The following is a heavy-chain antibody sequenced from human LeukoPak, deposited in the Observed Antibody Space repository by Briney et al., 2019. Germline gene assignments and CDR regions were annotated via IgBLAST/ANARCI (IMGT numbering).Heavy chain of an antibody. D-gene: IGHD3-9*01. V-gene: IGHV1-18*01. CDR2: ISTYNGKT. CDR1: GYTFTSYG. J-gene: IGHJ6*04. CDR3: ARGEYYDILTSYYYYNMDV. Sequence: ASVKVSCKAPGYTFTSYGISWVRQAPGQGLEWMGWISTYNGKTNYAQKVQGRVTMTTDTSTSTAYMELRSLRSDDKAVYHCARGEYYDILTSYYYYNMDVWGKGTTVIVSS.